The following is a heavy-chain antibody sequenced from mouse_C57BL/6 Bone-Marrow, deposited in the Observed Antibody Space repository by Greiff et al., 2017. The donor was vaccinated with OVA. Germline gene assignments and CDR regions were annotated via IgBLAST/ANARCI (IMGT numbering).Heavy chain of an antibody. J-gene: IGHJ4*01. CDR3: AREVVITTVVATSDYYAMDY. CDR1: GYTFTSYW. Sequence: VQLQQPGAELVRPGTSVKLSCKASGYTFTSYWMHWVKQRPGQGLEWIGVIDPSDSYTNYNQKFKGKATLTVDTSSSTAYMQLSSLTSEDSAVYYCAREVVITTVVATSDYYAMDYWGQGTAVTVSS. V-gene: IGHV1-59*01. D-gene: IGHD1-1*01. CDR2: IDPSDSYT.